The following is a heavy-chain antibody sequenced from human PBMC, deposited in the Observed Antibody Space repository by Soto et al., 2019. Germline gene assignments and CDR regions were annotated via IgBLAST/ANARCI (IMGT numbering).Heavy chain of an antibody. Sequence: QVQLVESGGGVVQPGRSLRLSCAASGLTFIRHAMHWVRQVPGKGLEWVAAISDDGSKKHYVDSVKGRFSISGDKSRNTVFLQMNSPRAEDTAVYFCAGERETSSWFLGGFEYWGQGTLVTVSS. V-gene: IGHV3-30-3*01. CDR1: GLTFIRHA. CDR3: AGERETSSWFLGGFEY. D-gene: IGHD6-19*01. J-gene: IGHJ4*02. CDR2: ISDDGSKK.